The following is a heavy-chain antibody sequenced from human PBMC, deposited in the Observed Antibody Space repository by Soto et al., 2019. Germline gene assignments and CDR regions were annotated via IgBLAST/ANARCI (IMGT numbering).Heavy chain of an antibody. Sequence: QVQLQESCPGLVKPSQTLSLTCTVSGGSISTVDYWWSWIRQSPDMGLEWIGHTYDGGRTYNNPSLESRVTMSVDTSKSQLSLTLSSVSAADTAVYYCARGPSGDKVDSWGQGTLVTVSS. V-gene: IGHV4-30-4*01. CDR2: TYDGGRT. D-gene: IGHD7-27*01. CDR1: GGSISTVDYW. CDR3: ARGPSGDKVDS. J-gene: IGHJ4*02.